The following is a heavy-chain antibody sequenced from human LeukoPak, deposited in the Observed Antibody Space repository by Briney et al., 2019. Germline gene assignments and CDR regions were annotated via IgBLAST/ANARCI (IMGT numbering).Heavy chain of an antibody. CDR2: ISGSGGST. D-gene: IGHD2-21*02. CDR3: AKDYCGGDCYPFTDWYFDL. CDR1: GFTFSSYA. V-gene: IGHV3-23*01. J-gene: IGHJ2*01. Sequence: GGSLRLSCAASGFTFSSYAMSWVRQAPGKGLEWVSAISGSGGSTYYADSVKGRFTISRDNSKNTLYLQMNSLRAEDTAVYYCAKDYCGGDCYPFTDWYFDLWGRGTLVTVSS.